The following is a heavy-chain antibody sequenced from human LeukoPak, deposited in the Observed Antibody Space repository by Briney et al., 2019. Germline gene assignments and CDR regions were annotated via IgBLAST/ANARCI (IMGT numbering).Heavy chain of an antibody. D-gene: IGHD4-17*01. CDR3: ARLSSHYGDYKVDP. V-gene: IGHV1-8*02. J-gene: IGHJ5*02. Sequence: ASVKVYCKASRYTFTSYYMHWVRQASGQGLEWMGWMNPHSGNTGYAQNFQGRVTMTRNTSISTAYMELRSLRSEDTAVYYCARLSSHYGDYKVDPWGQGTLVTVSS. CDR2: MNPHSGNT. CDR1: RYTFTSYY.